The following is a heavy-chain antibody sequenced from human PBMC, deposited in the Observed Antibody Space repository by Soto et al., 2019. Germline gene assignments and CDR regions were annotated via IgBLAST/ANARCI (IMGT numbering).Heavy chain of an antibody. CDR1: GFTFSTYA. V-gene: IGHV3-23*01. CDR2: ISGSGAYT. Sequence: PGGSLRLSCAASGFTFSTYAMNWVRQPPGKGLEWVSSISGSGAYTYYADSVQGRFTISRDNSKNTLNLQMNSLRAEDTAVYYYARDSTPYSTKYYFDYWGQGNLVTVSS. CDR3: ARDSTPYSTKYYFDY. D-gene: IGHD2-2*01. J-gene: IGHJ4*02.